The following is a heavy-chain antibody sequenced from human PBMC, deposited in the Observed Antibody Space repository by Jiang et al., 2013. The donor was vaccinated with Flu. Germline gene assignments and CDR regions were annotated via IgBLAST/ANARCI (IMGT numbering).Heavy chain of an antibody. V-gene: IGHV5-10-1*03. CDR3: AREGRWLRSSRIGSSFDY. D-gene: IGHD5-12*01. J-gene: IGHJ4*02. CDR1: GYSFTSYW. Sequence: VQLVESGAEVKKPGESLRISCKGSGYSFTSYWISWVRQMPGKGLEWMGRIDPSDSYTNYSPSFQGHVTISADKSISTAYLQWSSLKASDTAMYYCAREGRWLRSSRIGSSFDYWGQGTLVTVSS. CDR2: IDPSDSYT.